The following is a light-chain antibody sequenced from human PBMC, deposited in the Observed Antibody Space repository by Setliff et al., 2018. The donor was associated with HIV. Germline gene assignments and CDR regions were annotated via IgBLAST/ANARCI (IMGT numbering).Light chain of an antibody. Sequence: QSALSHPASVSGSPGKSITISCTGTSSDVGVYNYVSWYQQHPGKAPKLIIYDVSKRPSGVSNRFSGSTTGNTASLTNSGLQAEDEAAYYCSSYTSSTPLYVFGTGTKGTAL. V-gene: IGLV2-14*03. CDR2: DVS. J-gene: IGLJ1*01. CDR3: SSYTSSTPLYV. CDR1: SSDVGVYNY.